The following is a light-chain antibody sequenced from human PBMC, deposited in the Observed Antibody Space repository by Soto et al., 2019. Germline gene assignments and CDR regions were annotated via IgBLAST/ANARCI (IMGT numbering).Light chain of an antibody. J-gene: IGKJ1*01. CDR1: QSVSRY. CDR2: DAS. V-gene: IGKV3-11*01. CDR3: QQRSSWPVT. Sequence: EIVLTQSPVTLSLSPGERATLSCRASQSVSRYFAGYQQNPGQAPRLLIYDASNRATGVPARVSGSGSGTDFTLTTSSLAPEDFAVYYCQQRSSWPVTFGQGTNV.